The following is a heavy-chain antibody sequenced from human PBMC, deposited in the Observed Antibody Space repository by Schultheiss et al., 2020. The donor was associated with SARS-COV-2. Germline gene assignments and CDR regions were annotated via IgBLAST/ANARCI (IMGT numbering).Heavy chain of an antibody. CDR2: LSRSGVTT. J-gene: IGHJ4*02. V-gene: IGHV3-23*01. Sequence: GSLRLSCAASGLTVSNNYMTWVRQAPGKGLEWVSSLSRSGVTTYYADSVRGRLTISRDNSKNTLYLHMNSLRAEDTAVYYCAKSPPSVLGYFDYWGQGTLVTVSS. CDR1: GLTVSNNY. D-gene: IGHD2-2*01. CDR3: AKSPPSVLGYFDY.